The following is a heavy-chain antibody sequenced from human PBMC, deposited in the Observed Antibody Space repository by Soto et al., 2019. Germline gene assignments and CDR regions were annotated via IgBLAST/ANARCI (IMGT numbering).Heavy chain of an antibody. CDR1: GGSFSGYY. CDR2: INHSGST. CDR3: ARVGPAYYYYYGMDV. Sequence: SETLSLTCAVYGGSFSGYYWSWIRQPPGKGLEWIGEINHSGSTNYNPSLKSRVTISVDTSRNQFSLKLSSVTAADTAVYYCARVGPAYYYYYGMDVWGQGTTVTVSS. J-gene: IGHJ6*02. V-gene: IGHV4-34*01.